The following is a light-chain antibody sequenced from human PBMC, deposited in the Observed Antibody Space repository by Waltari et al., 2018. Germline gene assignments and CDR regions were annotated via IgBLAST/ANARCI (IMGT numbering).Light chain of an antibody. CDR3: SSFTTTNSWV. CDR1: SSDVGAYNY. CDR2: DVN. Sequence: HSALAQPASVSGSPGQSISIPCTGTSSDVGAYNYVSWYQQHPGKAPRLMIYDVNNRPSGVSNRFSGSKSGNTASLTISGPQAEDEADYYCSSFTTTNSWVFGGGTKLTVL. J-gene: IGLJ3*02. V-gene: IGLV2-14*03.